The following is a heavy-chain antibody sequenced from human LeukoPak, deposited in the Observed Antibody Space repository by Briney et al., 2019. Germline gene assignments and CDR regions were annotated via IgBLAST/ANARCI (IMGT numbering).Heavy chain of an antibody. CDR3: ARASRPSYDFWSGYSYYYYMDV. Sequence: ASVKVSCKASGFTFTSHDINWVRQATGQGLEWMGWMNPNSGKTGYAQKFKGRVTMTRNTSISTAYMELSSLRSEDTAVYYCARASRPSYDFWSGYSYYYYMDVWGKGTTVTVSS. J-gene: IGHJ6*03. V-gene: IGHV1-8*01. CDR1: GFTFTSHD. CDR2: MNPNSGKT. D-gene: IGHD3-3*01.